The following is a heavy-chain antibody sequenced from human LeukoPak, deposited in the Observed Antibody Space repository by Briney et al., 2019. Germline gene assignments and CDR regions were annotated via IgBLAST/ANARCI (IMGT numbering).Heavy chain of an antibody. CDR1: GGSISSGDYY. CDR3: ARFDVVGLYYFDY. V-gene: IGHV4-31*03. CDR2: IYYSGST. Sequence: PSQTLSLTCTVSGGSISSGDYYWSWIRQHPGKGLERIGYIYYSGSTYYNPSLKSRVTISVDTSKNQFSLKLSSVTAADTAVYYCARFDVVGLYYFDYWGQGTLVTVSS. J-gene: IGHJ4*02. D-gene: IGHD2-21*01.